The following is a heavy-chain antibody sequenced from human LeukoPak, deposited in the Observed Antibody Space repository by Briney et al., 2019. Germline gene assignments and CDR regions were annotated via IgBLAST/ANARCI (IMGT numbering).Heavy chain of an antibody. Sequence: PSETLSLTCTVSGASISSYYWSWIRQPPGRGLEWIGHLYDGGTTNYNPSLKSRVTMSVDTSKNQFSLRLSSVTAADTAVYYCAREASSWSFDYWGQGTLVTVSS. CDR3: AREASSWSFDY. CDR1: GASISSYY. V-gene: IGHV4-59*01. D-gene: IGHD6-13*01. CDR2: LYDGGTT. J-gene: IGHJ4*02.